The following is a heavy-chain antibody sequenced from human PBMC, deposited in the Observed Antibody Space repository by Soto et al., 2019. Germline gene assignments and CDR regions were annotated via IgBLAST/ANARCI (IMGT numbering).Heavy chain of an antibody. V-gene: IGHV5-51*01. J-gene: IGHJ4*02. Sequence: GEALKISCQGSGYSFTTYWIVWVRPIPRKGPECMGVIYPYSADTIYSPTFHGQVTVSAEKAISPSYLRWCSLEASDTAMYYCAWRGGDDYYDGTGYYQLDSWGQGTLVTVSS. CDR1: GYSFTTYW. CDR3: AWRGGDDYYDGTGYYQLDS. CDR2: IYPYSADT. D-gene: IGHD3-22*01.